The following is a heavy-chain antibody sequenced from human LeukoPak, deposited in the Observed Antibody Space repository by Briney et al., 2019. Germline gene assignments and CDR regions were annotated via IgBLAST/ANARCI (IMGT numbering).Heavy chain of an antibody. D-gene: IGHD6-13*01. CDR1: GGSISSGSYY. Sequence: SETLSLTCTVSGGSISSGSYYWSWIRQPAGKGLEWIGRTYISGNTRYNPSLKSRVTISVDMSKNQFSLRISSVTAADTAVYYCARVGYSSPGYALDIWGQGTLVTVSS. CDR2: TYISGNT. V-gene: IGHV4-61*02. J-gene: IGHJ3*02. CDR3: ARVGYSSPGYALDI.